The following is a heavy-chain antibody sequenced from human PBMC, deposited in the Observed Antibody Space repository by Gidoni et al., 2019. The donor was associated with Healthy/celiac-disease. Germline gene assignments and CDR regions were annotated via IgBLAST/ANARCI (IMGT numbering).Heavy chain of an antibody. D-gene: IGHD3-22*01. CDR2: IKQDRSEK. V-gene: IGHV3-7*01. Sequence: EVQLVESGGGLVQPGGSLRPSCAASGFTFSSHWMSWVRQAPGKGLEWVANIKQDRSEKYYVDSVKGRFTISRDNAKNSLYLQMNSLRAEDTAVYYCASIGHYYDSSGYYGDPEYFQHWGQGTLVTVSS. CDR3: ASIGHYYDSSGYYGDPEYFQH. CDR1: GFTFSSHW. J-gene: IGHJ1*01.